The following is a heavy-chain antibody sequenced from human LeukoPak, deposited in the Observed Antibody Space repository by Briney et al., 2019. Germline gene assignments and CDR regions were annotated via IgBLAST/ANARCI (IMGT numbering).Heavy chain of an antibody. J-gene: IGHJ4*02. CDR3: AKDGDIVVVPAAISPPYFDY. V-gene: IGHV3-23*01. CDR1: GFTFSSYA. D-gene: IGHD2-2*02. CDR2: ISGSGGST. Sequence: PGGSLRLSCAASGFTFSSYAMSWVRQAPGKGLEWVSAISGSGGSTYYADSVKGRFTISRDNSKNTLYLQMNSLRAEDTAVYYCAKDGDIVVVPAAISPPYFDYWRQGTLVTVSS.